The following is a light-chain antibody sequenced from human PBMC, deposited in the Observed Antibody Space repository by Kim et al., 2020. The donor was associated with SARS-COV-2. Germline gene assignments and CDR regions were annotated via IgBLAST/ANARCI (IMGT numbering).Light chain of an antibody. Sequence: SASVGDRVTITCRASRSITRWFAWYQQKPGKAPKLLIYDASSLKRGVPSRFSGSGSGTEFTLTISSLQPDDFATYYCHQYNSYSHTFGQGTKLEI. CDR2: DAS. J-gene: IGKJ2*01. CDR3: HQYNSYSHT. V-gene: IGKV1-5*01. CDR1: RSITRW.